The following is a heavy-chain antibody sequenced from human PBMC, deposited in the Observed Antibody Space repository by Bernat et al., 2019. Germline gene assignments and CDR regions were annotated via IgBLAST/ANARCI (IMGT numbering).Heavy chain of an antibody. CDR3: ARDKSGSYYGAIDY. Sequence: EVQLVESGGGLVKPGGSLRLSCAASGFTFSGYGMNWVRQAPGKGLEWVSSITSHSSYIHYADSLKGRFTISRDNAKSSLYLQMNSLRAEDTAVYYCARDKSGSYYGAIDYWGQGTLLTVSS. J-gene: IGHJ4*02. D-gene: IGHD1-26*01. V-gene: IGHV3-21*01. CDR2: ITSHSSYI. CDR1: GFTFSGYG.